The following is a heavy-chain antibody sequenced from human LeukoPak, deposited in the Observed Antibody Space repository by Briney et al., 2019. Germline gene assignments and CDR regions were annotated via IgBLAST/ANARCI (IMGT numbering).Heavy chain of an antibody. CDR1: GFTLSNYD. J-gene: IGHJ5*02. CDR2: MPTSSRYI. V-gene: IGHV3-21*01. D-gene: IGHD2-2*01. Sequence: GGSLRLSCAASGFTLSNYDMNWVRQAPGKGLEWVSPMPTSSRYIYYKDSMRGRFTISRDDAKKSLYMEMNSLRAEDTAVYYCARADCSSSTCYLRRSWFDPWGQGTLVTVSS. CDR3: ARADCSSSTCYLRRSWFDP.